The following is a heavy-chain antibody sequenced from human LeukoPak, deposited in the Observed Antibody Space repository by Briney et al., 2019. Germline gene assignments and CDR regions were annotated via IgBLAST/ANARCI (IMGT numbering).Heavy chain of an antibody. Sequence: SQTLSLTCAISGDSVSSNGAAWNWIRQSPSRGLEWLGRTYYRSKWYNDYAVSVKSRITINPDTSKNQFSLQLNSVTPEDTAVYYCARGPPGRAVAGMAFDYWGQGTLVTVSS. CDR3: ARGPPGRAVAGMAFDY. CDR2: TYYRSKWYN. CDR1: GDSVSSNGAA. V-gene: IGHV6-1*01. J-gene: IGHJ4*02. D-gene: IGHD6-19*01.